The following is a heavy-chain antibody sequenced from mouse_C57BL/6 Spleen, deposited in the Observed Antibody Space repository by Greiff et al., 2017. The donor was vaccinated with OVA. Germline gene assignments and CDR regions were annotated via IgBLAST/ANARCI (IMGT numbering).Heavy chain of an antibody. Sequence: VQLKESGGDLVKPGGSLKLSCAASGFTFSSYGMSWVRQTPDKRLEWVATISSGGSYTYYPDSVKGRFTIARDNAKNTLYLQMSSLKSEDTAMYYCARQGDYGGDWYFDVWGTGTTVTVSS. CDR3: ARQGDYGGDWYFDV. CDR1: GFTFSSYG. D-gene: IGHD2-4*01. V-gene: IGHV5-6*01. CDR2: ISSGGSYT. J-gene: IGHJ1*03.